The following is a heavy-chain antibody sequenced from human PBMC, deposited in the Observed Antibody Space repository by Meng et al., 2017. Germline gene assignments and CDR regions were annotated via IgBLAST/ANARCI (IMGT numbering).Heavy chain of an antibody. CDR3: TRHGVGGATPPFDY. Sequence: EVQLVVFGRGLGQLGRSRDCFLAASGFSCSGFAVNGVRQASGKGLEWVGRIRSKANSYATAYAASVKGRFTISRDDSKNTAYLQMNSLKTEDTAVYYCTRHGVGGATPPFDYWGQGTLVTVSS. CDR2: IRSKANSYAT. J-gene: IGHJ4*02. D-gene: IGHD1-26*01. CDR1: GFSCSGFA. V-gene: IGHV3-73*02.